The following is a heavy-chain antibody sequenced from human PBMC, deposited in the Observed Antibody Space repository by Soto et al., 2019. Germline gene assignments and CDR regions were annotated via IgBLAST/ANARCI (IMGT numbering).Heavy chain of an antibody. CDR2: INHSGST. V-gene: IGHV4-34*01. Sequence: QVQLQQWGAGLLKPSETLSLTCAVYGGSFSGYYWSWIRQPPGKGLEWIGEINHSGSTNYNPSLKSRXXLXVVXSKNQFSLKLSSVTAADTAVYYCARVGYSSSWDRYWGQGTLVTVSS. J-gene: IGHJ4*02. CDR3: ARVGYSSSWDRY. CDR1: GGSFSGYY. D-gene: IGHD6-13*01.